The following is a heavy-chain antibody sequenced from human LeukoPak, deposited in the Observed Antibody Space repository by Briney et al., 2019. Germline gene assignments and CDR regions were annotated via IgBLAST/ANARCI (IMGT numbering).Heavy chain of an antibody. CDR1: GFTFSSYS. V-gene: IGHV3-21*01. CDR3: ARGGSNLSDY. CDR2: IGSSSSYI. Sequence: GGSLRLSCAASGFTFSSYSMNWVRQAPGKGLEWVSSIGSSSSYIYYADSVKGRFTISRDNAKNSLYLQMNSLRAEDTAVYYCARGGSNLSDYWGQGTLVTVSS. J-gene: IGHJ4*02. D-gene: IGHD3-16*02.